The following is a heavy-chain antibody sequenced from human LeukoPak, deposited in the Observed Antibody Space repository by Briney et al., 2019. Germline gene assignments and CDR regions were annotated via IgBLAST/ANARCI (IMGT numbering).Heavy chain of an antibody. Sequence: SQTLSLTCTVSGGSISSGGYYWSWIRQHPGKGLEWIGYIYYSGSTYYNPSLKSRVTISVDTSKNQFSLKLSSVTAADTAVYYCAREPSGAAARSLAHDAFDIWGQGTMVTVSS. V-gene: IGHV4-31*03. CDR2: IYYSGST. D-gene: IGHD6-13*01. J-gene: IGHJ3*02. CDR1: GGSISSGGYY. CDR3: AREPSGAAARSLAHDAFDI.